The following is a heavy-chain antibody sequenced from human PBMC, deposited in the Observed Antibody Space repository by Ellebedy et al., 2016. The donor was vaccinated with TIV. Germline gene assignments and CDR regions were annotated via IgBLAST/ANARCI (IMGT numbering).Heavy chain of an antibody. Sequence: SETLSLXCSVAGGSFNKNNYYWGWIRQPPGKGLEWIASLFYSGSTYYNPSLQTRVTVSVDTSKNQFSLRLSSVTAADTAVYYCARLAYSSSSRDYYYGMDVWGQGTTVTVSS. CDR1: GGSFNKNNYY. J-gene: IGHJ6*02. CDR3: ARLAYSSSSRDYYYGMDV. D-gene: IGHD6-6*01. V-gene: IGHV4-39*01. CDR2: LFYSGST.